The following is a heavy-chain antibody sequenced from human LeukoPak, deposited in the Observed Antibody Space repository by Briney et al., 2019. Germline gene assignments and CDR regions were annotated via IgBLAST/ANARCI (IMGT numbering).Heavy chain of an antibody. CDR2: IRYGGSNK. J-gene: IGHJ3*02. CDR3: AKEHGGSSWYEDAFDI. D-gene: IGHD6-13*01. Sequence: GGSLRLSCAASGFTFSYYGMHWVRQAPGKGLEWVAFIRYGGSNKYYADSVRGRFTISRDNSKNTLYLQMNSLRAEDTAVYYCAKEHGGSSWYEDAFDIWGQGTMVTVSS. CDR1: GFTFSYYG. V-gene: IGHV3-30*02.